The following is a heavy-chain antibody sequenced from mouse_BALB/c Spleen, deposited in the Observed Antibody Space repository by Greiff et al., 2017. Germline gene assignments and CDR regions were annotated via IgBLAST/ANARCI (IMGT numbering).Heavy chain of an antibody. Sequence: DVMLVESGGGLVKPGGSLKLSCAASGFTFSSYAMSWVRQTPEKRLEWVASISSGGSTYYPDSVKGRFTISRDNARNILYLQMSSLRSEDTAMYYCARVGYDYYAMDYWGQGTSVTVSS. J-gene: IGHJ4*01. V-gene: IGHV5-6-5*01. CDR1: GFTFSSYA. CDR3: ARVGYDYYAMDY. CDR2: ISSGGST.